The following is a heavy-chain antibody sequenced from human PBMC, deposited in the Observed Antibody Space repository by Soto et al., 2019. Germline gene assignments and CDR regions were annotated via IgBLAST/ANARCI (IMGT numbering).Heavy chain of an antibody. J-gene: IGHJ6*02. CDR2: IIPIFGTA. V-gene: IGHV1-69*13. D-gene: IGHD5-12*01. CDR1: GGTFSSYA. CDR3: ARAGGSGYDSYYYGMDV. Sequence: SVKVSCKASGGTFSSYAISWVRQAPGQGLEWMGGIIPIFGTANYAQKFQGRVTITADESTSTAYMELSSLRSEDTAVYYCARAGGSGYDSYYYGMDVWGQGTTVTVSS.